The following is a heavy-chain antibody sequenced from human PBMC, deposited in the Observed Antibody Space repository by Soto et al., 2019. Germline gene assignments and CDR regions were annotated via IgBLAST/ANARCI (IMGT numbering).Heavy chain of an antibody. J-gene: IGHJ6*03. D-gene: IGHD3-9*01. V-gene: IGHV4-59*12. CDR3: ARSARDLTGYYYYYYYMDV. Sequence: PSETLSLTCTVSGGSISSYYWSWIRQPPGKGLEWIGYIYYSGSTYYNPSLKSRVTISVDTSKNQFSLKLSSVTAADTAVYYCARSARDLTGYYYYYYYMDVWGKGTTVTVSS. CDR2: IYYSGST. CDR1: GGSISSYY.